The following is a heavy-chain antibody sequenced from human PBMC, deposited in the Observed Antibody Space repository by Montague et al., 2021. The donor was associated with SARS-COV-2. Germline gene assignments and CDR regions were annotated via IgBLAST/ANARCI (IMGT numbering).Heavy chain of an antibody. CDR1: GGSISSYY. Sequence: ETLSLTCSVSGGSISSYYWSWIRQSPGKGLEWIGYIFHSGITDYNPSLKSRVTISVDMSKNQFSLRLNSVTAADSAVYYCARTEYNWNDWFDPWGQGTLVTVSS. V-gene: IGHV4-59*13. D-gene: IGHD1-20*01. J-gene: IGHJ5*02. CDR3: ARTEYNWNDWFDP. CDR2: IFHSGIT.